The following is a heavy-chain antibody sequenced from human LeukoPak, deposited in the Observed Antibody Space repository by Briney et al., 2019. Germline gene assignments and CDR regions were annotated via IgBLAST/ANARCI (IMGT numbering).Heavy chain of an antibody. J-gene: IGHJ4*02. CDR2: INAGNGNT. CDR1: GYTFTSYA. V-gene: IGHV1-3*01. D-gene: IGHD1-26*01. Sequence: ASVKVSCTASGYTFTSYAMHWVRQAPGQRLEWMGWINAGNGNTKYSQKFQGGVTITRDTSASTAYMELSSLRSEDTAVYYCAAPSGSYSNYFDYWGQGTLVTVSS. CDR3: AAPSGSYSNYFDY.